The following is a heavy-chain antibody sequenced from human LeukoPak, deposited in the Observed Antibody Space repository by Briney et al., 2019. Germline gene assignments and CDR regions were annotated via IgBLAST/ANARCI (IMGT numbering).Heavy chain of an antibody. V-gene: IGHV3-30-3*01. CDR1: GFTFSNYI. Sequence: GGSLRLSCVASGFTFSNYIIHWVRQAPVKGLEWVAVISYDGNNEYYADSVKGRFTISRDDAKNTVYLQISSLRAEDTAVYYCARSPHSYSSGWYYFDSWGQGALVTVSS. D-gene: IGHD6-19*01. CDR3: ARSPHSYSSGWYYFDS. CDR2: ISYDGNNE. J-gene: IGHJ4*02.